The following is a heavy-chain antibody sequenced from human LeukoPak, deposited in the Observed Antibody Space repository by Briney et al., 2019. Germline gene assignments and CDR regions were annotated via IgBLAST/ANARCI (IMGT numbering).Heavy chain of an antibody. D-gene: IGHD2-21*02. Sequence: GGSLRLSCAASGFTFSSYGMHWVRQAPGKGLEWVAVIWYDGSNKYYADSVKGRFTISRDNSKNTLYLQMNSLRAEDTAVYYCAREYFTYCGGDCYTNDAFDIWGQGTMVTVSS. CDR2: IWYDGSNK. CDR1: GFTFSSYG. CDR3: AREYFTYCGGDCYTNDAFDI. V-gene: IGHV3-33*08. J-gene: IGHJ3*02.